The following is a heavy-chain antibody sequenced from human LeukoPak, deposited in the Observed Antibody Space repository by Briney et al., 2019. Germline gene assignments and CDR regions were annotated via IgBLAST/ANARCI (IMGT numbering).Heavy chain of an antibody. D-gene: IGHD3-22*01. V-gene: IGHV4-59*12. J-gene: IGHJ4*02. CDR1: GGSISSYY. Sequence: SETLSLTCTVSGGSISSYYWSWIRQPPGKGLEWIGYIYYNGNTNYNPSLKSRVTISVDTSKNQFSLKLSSVTAADTAVYYCARDPGDSYYYDSSGYSYYFDYWGQGTLVTVSS. CDR3: ARDPGDSYYYDSSGYSYYFDY. CDR2: IYYNGNT.